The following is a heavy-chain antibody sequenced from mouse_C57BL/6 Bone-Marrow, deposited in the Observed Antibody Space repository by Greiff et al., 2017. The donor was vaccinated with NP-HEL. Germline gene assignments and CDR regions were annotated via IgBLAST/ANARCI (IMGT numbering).Heavy chain of an antibody. V-gene: IGHV14-3*01. CDR3: ASPYYYGSSSYYAMDY. CDR1: GFNIKNTY. CDR2: IDPANGNT. D-gene: IGHD1-1*01. Sequence: VHVKQSVAELVRPGASVKLSCTASGFNIKNTYMHWVKQRPEQGLEWIGRIDPANGNTKYAPKFQGKATITADTSSNTAYLQLSSLTSEDTAIYYCASPYYYGSSSYYAMDYWGQGTSVTVSS. J-gene: IGHJ4*01.